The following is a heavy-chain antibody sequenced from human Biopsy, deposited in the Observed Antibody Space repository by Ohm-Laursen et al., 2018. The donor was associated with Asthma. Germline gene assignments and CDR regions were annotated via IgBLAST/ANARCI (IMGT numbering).Heavy chain of an antibody. Sequence: SLRLSCAASGFTFDDYAMHWVRQTPGKGLEWVSGISWNSATIGYADSVEGRFTISRDNAKNSVFLHMDSLRPEDTAFYYCAKVRSDWVITESFDYWGQGVLVTVSS. V-gene: IGHV3-9*01. CDR1: GFTFDDYA. J-gene: IGHJ4*02. CDR2: ISWNSATI. CDR3: AKVRSDWVITESFDY. D-gene: IGHD3-22*01.